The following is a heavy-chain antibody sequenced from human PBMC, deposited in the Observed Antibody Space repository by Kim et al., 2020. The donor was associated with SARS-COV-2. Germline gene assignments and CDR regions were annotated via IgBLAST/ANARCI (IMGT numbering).Heavy chain of an antibody. Sequence: GGSLRLSCAASRFTFSNAWMSWVRQAPGKGLEWVGRIKSKTDGGTTNYAAPVKGRFTISRDDSKNTLYLQMNSLKTEDTAMYYCATSISCSSTSCYGFDYWGQGTLVTVSS. V-gene: IGHV3-15*01. CDR3: ATSISCSSTSCYGFDY. CDR1: RFTFSNAW. J-gene: IGHJ4*02. D-gene: IGHD2-2*01. CDR2: IKSKTDGGTT.